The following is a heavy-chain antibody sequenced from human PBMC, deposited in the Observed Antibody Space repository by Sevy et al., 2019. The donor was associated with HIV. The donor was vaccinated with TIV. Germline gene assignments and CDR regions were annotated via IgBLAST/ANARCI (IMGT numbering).Heavy chain of an antibody. D-gene: IGHD1-1*01. CDR3: ARSMYITILLD. CDR2: IKSDGSST. CDR1: GFTFSSNG. V-gene: IGHV3-74*01. J-gene: IGHJ4*02. Sequence: GGSLRLSCAASGFTFSSNGMHWVRQAPGKGLVWVSRIKSDGSSTSYADSVKGRFTISRDNAKNTLYLQMNSLRVEDTAVYYCARSMYITILLDWGQGTLVTVSS.